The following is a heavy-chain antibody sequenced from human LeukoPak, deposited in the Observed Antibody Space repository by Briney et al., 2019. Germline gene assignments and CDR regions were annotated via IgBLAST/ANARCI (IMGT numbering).Heavy chain of an antibody. CDR2: ISWNSGSI. Sequence: GRSLRLSCAASGFTFDDYAMHWVRQAPGKGLEWVSGISWNSGSIGYADSVKGRFTISRDNAKNSLYPQMNSLRAEDTALYYCAKALSYYSDSSGPVNWGQGTLVTVSS. CDR1: GFTFDDYA. D-gene: IGHD3-22*01. J-gene: IGHJ4*02. CDR3: AKALSYYSDSSGPVN. V-gene: IGHV3-9*01.